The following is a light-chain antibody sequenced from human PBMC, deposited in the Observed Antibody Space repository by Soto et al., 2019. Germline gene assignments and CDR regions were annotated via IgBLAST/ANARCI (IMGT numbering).Light chain of an antibody. J-gene: IGKJ2*03. CDR3: QHGYVAPYS. CDR1: QDINVY. CDR2: SAS. V-gene: IGKV1-39*01. Sequence: DLQMTQSPSSVSASIGDTVTITCRASQDINVYLNWYQQKPGEAPKLLIYSASTLHSGVPSRFTGSGSETDFTLTIRSLQPEDFATYYCQHGYVAPYSFGQGTKVDI.